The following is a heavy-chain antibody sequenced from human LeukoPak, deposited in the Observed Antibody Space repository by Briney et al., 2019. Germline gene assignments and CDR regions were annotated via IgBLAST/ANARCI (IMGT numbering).Heavy chain of an antibody. Sequence: GGSLRLSCAASGFTFSYSAMSWVRQAPGKGLEWVSAINGNGVITHYADSVKGRFTISRDNSKNTLYLQMNSLRAEDTAIYYCAKDSRQGGDYFDYWGQGTLVTVSS. CDR1: GFTFSYSA. CDR2: INGNGVIT. D-gene: IGHD3-16*01. J-gene: IGHJ4*02. CDR3: AKDSRQGGDYFDY. V-gene: IGHV3-23*01.